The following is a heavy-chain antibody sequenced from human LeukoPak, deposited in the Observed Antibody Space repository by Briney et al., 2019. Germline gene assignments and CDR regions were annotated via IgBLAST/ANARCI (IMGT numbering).Heavy chain of an antibody. Sequence: PSETLSLTCAVSGGSISSSNWWSWVRQPPGKGLEWIEEIYHSGSTNYNPSLKSRVTISVDKSKNQFSLKLSSVTAADTAVYYCARGEGILRYFDWSKNSHYYFDYWGQGTLVTVSS. CDR3: ARGEGILRYFDWSKNSHYYFDY. CDR2: IYHSGST. CDR1: GGSISSSNW. D-gene: IGHD3-9*01. J-gene: IGHJ4*02. V-gene: IGHV4-4*02.